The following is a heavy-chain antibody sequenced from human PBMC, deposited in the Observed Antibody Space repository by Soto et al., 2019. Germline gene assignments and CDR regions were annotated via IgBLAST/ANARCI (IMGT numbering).Heavy chain of an antibody. CDR3: ARDRYYYDSSGYYWAFDI. CDR1: GGTFSSYA. D-gene: IGHD3-22*01. Sequence: QVQLVQSGAEVKKPGSSVKVSCKASGGTFSSYAISWVRQAPGQGLEWMGGIIPIFGTANYAQKFQGRVTITADESTSTAYMELSSLRSEDTAVYYCARDRYYYDSSGYYWAFDIWGQGTMVTVSS. CDR2: IIPIFGTA. J-gene: IGHJ3*02. V-gene: IGHV1-69*01.